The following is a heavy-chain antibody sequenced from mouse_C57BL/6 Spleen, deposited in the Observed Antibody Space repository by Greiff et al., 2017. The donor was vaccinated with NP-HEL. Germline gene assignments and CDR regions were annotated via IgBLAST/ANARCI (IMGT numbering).Heavy chain of an antibody. V-gene: IGHV1-64*01. Sequence: VQLQQPGAELVKPGASVKLSCKASGYTFTSYWMHWVKQRHGQGLEWIGMIHPNSGRTNYNKKFKSKATLTVDKSSSTGYMQLSSLASEDSAVYYCARGGNEGYWFAYWGQGTLVTVSA. CDR3: ARGGNEGYWFAY. D-gene: IGHD2-3*01. CDR2: IHPNSGRT. CDR1: GYTFTSYW. J-gene: IGHJ3*01.